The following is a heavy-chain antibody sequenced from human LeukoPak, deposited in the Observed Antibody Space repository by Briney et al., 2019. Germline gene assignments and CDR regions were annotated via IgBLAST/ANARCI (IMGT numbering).Heavy chain of an antibody. J-gene: IGHJ3*02. D-gene: IGHD4-17*01. CDR3: ARGRHAYGDYEAFDI. CDR1: GYTFTGYY. Sequence: ASVKVSCKASGYTFTGYYMHWVRQAPGQGLEWMGWINPNSGGTNYAQKFQGRVTMTRDTSISTAYMELSRLRSDDTAVYYCARGRHAYGDYEAFDIWGQGTMVTVSS. CDR2: INPNSGGT. V-gene: IGHV1-2*02.